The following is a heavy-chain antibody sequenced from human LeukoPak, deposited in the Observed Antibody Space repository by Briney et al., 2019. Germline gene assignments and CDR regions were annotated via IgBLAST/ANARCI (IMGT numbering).Heavy chain of an antibody. D-gene: IGHD3-10*01. Sequence: GASVKVSCKASGGTFSSYAISWVRQAPGQGLEWMGRIIPLLGITNYAQKFQGRVTITADKSTSTAYMELSSLRSEDTAVYYCARDEYGSGSYYPYYYFNMDVWSQGTTVTVSS. J-gene: IGHJ6*02. V-gene: IGHV1-69*04. CDR2: IIPLLGIT. CDR1: GGTFSSYA. CDR3: ARDEYGSGSYYPYYYFNMDV.